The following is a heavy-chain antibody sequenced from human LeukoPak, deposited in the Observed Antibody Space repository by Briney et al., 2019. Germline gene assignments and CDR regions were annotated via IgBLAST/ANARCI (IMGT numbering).Heavy chain of an antibody. CDR3: ARGDCSSTSCYSVELGY. D-gene: IGHD2-2*01. V-gene: IGHV1-8*03. CDR2: MNPNSGNT. J-gene: IGHJ4*02. CDR1: GYTFTSYD. Sequence: GASVKVSCKASGYTFTSYDINWMRQATGQGLEWMGWMNPNSGNTGYAQKFQGRVTITRNTSISTAYMELSSLRSEDTAVYYCARGDCSSTSCYSVELGYWGQGTLVTVSS.